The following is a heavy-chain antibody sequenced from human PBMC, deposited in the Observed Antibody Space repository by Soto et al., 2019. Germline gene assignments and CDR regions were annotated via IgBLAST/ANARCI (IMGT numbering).Heavy chain of an antibody. J-gene: IGHJ5*02. V-gene: IGHV4-39*01. CDR3: ARSYYMVRGVIGGFDP. Sequence: PSETLSLTCTVSGGSISSSSYYWGWIRQPPGKGLEWIGSIYYSGSTYYNPSLKSRVTISVDTSKNQFSLKLSSVTAADTAVYYCARSYYMVRGVIGGFDPWGRGTLVTVSS. CDR1: GGSISSSSYY. CDR2: IYYSGST. D-gene: IGHD3-10*01.